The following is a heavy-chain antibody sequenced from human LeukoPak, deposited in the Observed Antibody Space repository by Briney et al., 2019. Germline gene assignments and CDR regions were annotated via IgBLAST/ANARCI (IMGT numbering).Heavy chain of an antibody. CDR3: GRGRNNAFDF. Sequence: SQTLSLTCAISGDSLYSGGVAWNWVRQSPSRGLEGLGRTYYRSKWYNHYAVSVKSRITITSDTSKTQFSLQLSSVTPEDPAVYYCGRGRNNAFDFWGQGTMVTVSS. V-gene: IGHV6-1*01. CDR2: TYYRSKWYN. J-gene: IGHJ3*01. CDR1: GDSLYSGGVA. D-gene: IGHD1/OR15-1a*01.